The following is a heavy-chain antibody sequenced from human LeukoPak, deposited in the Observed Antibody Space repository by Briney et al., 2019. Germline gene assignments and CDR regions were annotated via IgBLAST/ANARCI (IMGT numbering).Heavy chain of an antibody. Sequence: GGSLRLSCAASGFPFSSFAVTWVRQAPGKGLEWVSSISSSGDSTYYADSVQGRFAISRDNSKNTVYLQMNSLRAEDSAVYYCSKELVVVAATGNCFEYWGQGTLVTVSS. J-gene: IGHJ4*02. V-gene: IGHV3-23*01. CDR3: SKELVVVAATGNCFEY. CDR2: ISSSGDST. CDR1: GFPFSSFA. D-gene: IGHD2-15*01.